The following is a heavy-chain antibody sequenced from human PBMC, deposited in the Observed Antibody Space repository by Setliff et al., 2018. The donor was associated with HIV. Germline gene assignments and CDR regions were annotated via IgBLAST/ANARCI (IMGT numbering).Heavy chain of an antibody. J-gene: IGHJ4*02. Sequence: SETLSLTCTVSGGSISSHYWSWIRQPPGKGLEWIGSIYYNGITNYNPSLKSRVTVSVDTSKTQYSLKMISVTAADTAMYYCAISIVGVTSEMYWAQGTLVTVSS. D-gene: IGHD2-21*02. CDR2: IYYNGIT. V-gene: IGHV4-59*11. CDR1: GGSISSHY. CDR3: AISIVGVTSEMY.